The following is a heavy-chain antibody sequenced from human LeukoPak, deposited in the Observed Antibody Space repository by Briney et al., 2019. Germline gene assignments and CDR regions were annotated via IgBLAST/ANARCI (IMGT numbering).Heavy chain of an antibody. Sequence: LAGGSLRLSCEASGFPFSSYAMTWVRQAPGKGLEWVAVIWYDGSNKYYADSVKGRFTISRDNSKNTLYLQMNSLRAEDTAVYYCAREGLTYYYDSSGYYPWGQGTLVTVSS. CDR2: IWYDGSNK. V-gene: IGHV3-33*07. J-gene: IGHJ5*02. CDR3: AREGLTYYYDSSGYYP. CDR1: GFPFSSYA. D-gene: IGHD3-22*01.